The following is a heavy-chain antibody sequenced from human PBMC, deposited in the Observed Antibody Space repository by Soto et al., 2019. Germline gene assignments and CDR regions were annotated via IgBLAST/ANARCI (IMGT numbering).Heavy chain of an antibody. CDR1: GYTFTKFH. D-gene: IGHD3-3*01. V-gene: IGHV1-58*02. CDR2: IVVGSGNT. J-gene: IGHJ6*02. Sequence: ASVKVSCKASGYTFTKFHIHWVRQARGQRLEWIGWIVVGSGNTNYAQKFQERVTITRDMSTSTAYMELSSLRSEDTAVYYCAAFHYDFWSGWDDYYYGMDVWGQGTTVTVSS. CDR3: AAFHYDFWSGWDDYYYGMDV.